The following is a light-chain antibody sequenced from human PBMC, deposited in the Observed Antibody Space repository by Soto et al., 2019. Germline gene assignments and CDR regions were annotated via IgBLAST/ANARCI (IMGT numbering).Light chain of an antibody. J-gene: IGKJ5*01. Sequence: DIQMTQSPSSLSASVGDRVTITCQASQNINNYLNWYQQKPGRAPKLLIYDASNLEAGVPSRFRGSGGGTDFTFTISRLQPEDIATYYCQQYENLPTFGQGTRLEIK. CDR3: QQYENLPT. CDR2: DAS. CDR1: QNINNY. V-gene: IGKV1-33*01.